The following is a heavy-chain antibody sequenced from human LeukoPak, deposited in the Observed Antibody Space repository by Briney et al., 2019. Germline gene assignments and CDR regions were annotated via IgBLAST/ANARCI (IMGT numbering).Heavy chain of an antibody. CDR2: IYSGGST. J-gene: IGHJ5*02. CDR3: ARGGVFRWFDP. Sequence: GSLRLSCAASGFTVSSNYMSWVRQAPGKGLEWVPVIYSGGSTYYADSVKGRFTISRDNSKNTLYLQMNSLRAEDTAVYYCARGGVFRWFDPWGQGTLVTVSS. D-gene: IGHD2-8*01. CDR1: GFTVSSNY. V-gene: IGHV3-53*01.